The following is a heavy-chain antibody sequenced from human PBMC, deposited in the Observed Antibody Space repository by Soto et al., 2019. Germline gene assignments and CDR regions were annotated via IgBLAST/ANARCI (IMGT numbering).Heavy chain of an antibody. CDR1: GFTFSSYG. V-gene: IGHV3-30*03. CDR3: EVVVREILTWGY. CDR2: ISYDGSYK. D-gene: IGHD3-10*01. Sequence: QVQLVESGGGVVQPGRSLRLSCAASGFTFSSYGMHWVRQAPGKGLEWVAVISYDGSYKYHADSVKGRFTISRDNSKNTLYLQMNSLRVEDTAVYYCEVVVREILTWGYWGQGTLVTVSS. J-gene: IGHJ4*02.